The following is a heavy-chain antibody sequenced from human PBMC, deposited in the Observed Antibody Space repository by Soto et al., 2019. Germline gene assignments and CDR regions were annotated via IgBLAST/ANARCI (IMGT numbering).Heavy chain of an antibody. CDR2: ISGSGTST. CDR3: ARVQIHPLENIFDY. CDR1: GISISDYA. J-gene: IGHJ4*02. D-gene: IGHD3-3*01. V-gene: IGHV3-23*01. Sequence: TGGSLRLSCEGSGISISDYAMSWVRQAPGRGLEWVSAISGSGTSTFYADSVKGRVIISRDNSMDTLYLQLNSLRAEDTAVYLCARVQIHPLENIFDYWGQGSLVSVGS.